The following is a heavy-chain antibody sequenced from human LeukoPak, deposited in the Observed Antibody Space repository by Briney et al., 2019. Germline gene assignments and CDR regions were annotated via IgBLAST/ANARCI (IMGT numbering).Heavy chain of an antibody. V-gene: IGHV4-39*02. CDR1: GGSVTGSSYY. Sequence: SETLSLTCTISGGSVTGSSYYWGWIRQSPGKGLEWIGNIYYSGSTYYNSSLKSRVTISIDTSKNHFSLRLTSVTASDTAVYFCTRGSYDVLTGRSTLGEYWGQGTLVAVSS. J-gene: IGHJ4*02. CDR3: TRGSYDVLTGRSTLGEY. D-gene: IGHD3-9*01. CDR2: IYYSGST.